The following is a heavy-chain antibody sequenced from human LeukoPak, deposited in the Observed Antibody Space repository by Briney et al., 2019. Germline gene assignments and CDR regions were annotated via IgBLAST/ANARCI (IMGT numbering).Heavy chain of an antibody. D-gene: IGHD3-16*01. CDR1: GFTFSGFW. V-gene: IGHV3-23*01. J-gene: IGHJ4*02. Sequence: GGSLRLSCAVSGFTFSGFWMSWVRQAPGKGLEWVSAISRSDDNTYYADSVKGRFTIFRDSSENILYLYVSSLRAEDTAIYYCANHPGGSFDYWGQGTLVTVSS. CDR3: ANHPGGSFDY. CDR2: ISRSDDNT.